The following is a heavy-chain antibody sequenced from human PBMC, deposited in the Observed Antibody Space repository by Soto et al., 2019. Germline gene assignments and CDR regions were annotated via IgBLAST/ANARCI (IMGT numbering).Heavy chain of an antibody. D-gene: IGHD3-10*01. CDR3: ARGDMVRGVITSPPRY. Sequence: QVQLVQSGAEVKKPGASVKVSCKASGYTFTSYGISWVRQAPGQGLEWMGWISTYNGNTDYAQKLQDRVIMTTDTXKXIANTEVRSLTSDDTDVYYCARGDMVRGVITSPPRYWGQGALVTVSS. J-gene: IGHJ4*02. CDR2: ISTYNGNT. CDR1: GYTFTSYG. V-gene: IGHV1-18*01.